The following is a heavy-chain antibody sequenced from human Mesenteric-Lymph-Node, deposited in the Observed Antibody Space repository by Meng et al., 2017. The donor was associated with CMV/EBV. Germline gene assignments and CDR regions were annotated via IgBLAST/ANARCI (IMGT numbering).Heavy chain of an antibody. Sequence: GGSLKISCTASGFLFSSFTMNWVRQAPGQGLEWVAGISFDGDGRYDADSVKGRFTISRDNSKNTLFLQMNSLRPEDTAVYYCARAVAAAEYFDLWGQGTLVTVSS. CDR1: GFLFSSFT. V-gene: IGHV3-30-3*01. J-gene: IGHJ4*02. CDR3: ARAVAAAEYFDL. CDR2: ISFDGDGR. D-gene: IGHD6-13*01.